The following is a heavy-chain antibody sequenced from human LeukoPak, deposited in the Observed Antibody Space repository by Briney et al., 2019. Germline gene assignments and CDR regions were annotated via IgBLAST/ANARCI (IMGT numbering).Heavy chain of an antibody. V-gene: IGHV3-30*04. J-gene: IGHJ4*02. Sequence: PGRSLRLSCAASGFTFNSYAMHWARQAPGKGLEWVAVISYDGGKKFHTDSVKGRFTISRDNFKNTVYLQMSSLRVEDTAVYYCAREFTGLDFWGQGTLVTVSS. CDR2: ISYDGGKK. CDR3: AREFTGLDF. CDR1: GFTFNSYA. D-gene: IGHD1-14*01.